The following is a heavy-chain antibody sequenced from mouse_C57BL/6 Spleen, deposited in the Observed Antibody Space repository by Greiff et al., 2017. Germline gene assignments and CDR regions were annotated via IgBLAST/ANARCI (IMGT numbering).Heavy chain of an antibody. D-gene: IGHD1-1*01. CDR2: ILPGRGST. V-gene: IGHV1-9*01. J-gene: IGHJ2*01. Sequence: VQLQQSGAELMKPGASVKLSCKATGYTFTGYWIEWVKQRPGHGLEWIGEILPGRGSTNYNEKFKGKATFTADTSSNTAYMQLSSLTTEDSAIYYCARTNYGSSYHFDYGGQGTTLTVSS. CDR3: ARTNYGSSYHFDY. CDR1: GYTFTGYW.